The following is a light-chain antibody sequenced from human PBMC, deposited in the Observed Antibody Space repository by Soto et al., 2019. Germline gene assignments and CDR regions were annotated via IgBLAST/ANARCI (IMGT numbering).Light chain of an antibody. CDR2: MAS. CDR1: QSVSTW. Sequence: DIQMPQSPSTLSASVGDRVTITPRTSQSVSTWLAWYQQKPGKAPQVLISMASTLESGVPSRFSGSGSGTEFTLTISSLQPDDFATYYCQQYNSHSPWTFGQGTKVDIK. J-gene: IGKJ1*01. V-gene: IGKV1-5*03. CDR3: QQYNSHSPWT.